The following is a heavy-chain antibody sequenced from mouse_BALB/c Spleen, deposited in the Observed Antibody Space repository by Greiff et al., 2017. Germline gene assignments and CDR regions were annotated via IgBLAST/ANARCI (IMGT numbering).Heavy chain of an antibody. Sequence: EVHLVESGGGLVKPGASLKLSCAASGFTFSSYAMSWVRQTPEKRLEWVASISSGGSTYYPDSVKGRFTISRDNARNILYLQMSSLRSEDTAMYYCARNYDYDDYAMDYWGQGTSVTVSS. V-gene: IGHV5-6-5*01. CDR3: ARNYDYDDYAMDY. J-gene: IGHJ4*01. CDR2: ISSGGST. CDR1: GFTFSSYA. D-gene: IGHD2-4*01.